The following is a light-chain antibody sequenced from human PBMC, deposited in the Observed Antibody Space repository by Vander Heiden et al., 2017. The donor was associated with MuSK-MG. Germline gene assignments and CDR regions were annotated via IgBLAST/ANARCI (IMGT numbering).Light chain of an antibody. V-gene: IGKV2-28*01. Sequence: DIVMTQSPLSLPVTPGEPASTSCRSSQSLLHSNGYNYLDWYLQKPGQSPQLLIYLGSNRASGVPDRYSGSGSGTDFTLKISRVEAEDVGVYYCRQALQTPLTFGGGNKVEIK. J-gene: IGKJ4*01. CDR2: LGS. CDR3: RQALQTPLT. CDR1: QSLLHSNGYNY.